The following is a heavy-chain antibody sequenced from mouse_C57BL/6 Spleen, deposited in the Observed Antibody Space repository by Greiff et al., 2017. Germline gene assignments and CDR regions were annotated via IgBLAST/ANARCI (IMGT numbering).Heavy chain of an antibody. CDR2: INPNNGGT. CDR3: ASYYDLAY. CDR1: GYTFTDYN. J-gene: IGHJ3*01. D-gene: IGHD1-1*02. V-gene: IGHV1-18*01. Sequence: VQLQQSGPELVKPGASVKISCKASGYTFTDYNMDWVKQSPGQSLEWIGDINPNNGGTIYNQKFKGKATLTVDNSSSTAYMELSSLTSEDSAGYYCASYYDLAYWGQGTLVTVSA.